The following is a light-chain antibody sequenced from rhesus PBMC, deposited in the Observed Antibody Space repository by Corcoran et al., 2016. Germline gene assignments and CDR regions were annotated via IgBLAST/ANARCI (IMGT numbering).Light chain of an antibody. V-gene: IGKV1S14*01. CDR2: YAS. J-gene: IGKJ4*01. CDR1: QGISNY. CDR3: QQHNSYPPS. Sequence: DIQMTQSPSSLSASVGDTVTITCRASQGISNYLAWYQQTTGKPPTPLIYYASNLESGVPSRISCSGSVTYSTLTISSLEPEDVATYYCQQHNSYPPSFCGGTNVELK.